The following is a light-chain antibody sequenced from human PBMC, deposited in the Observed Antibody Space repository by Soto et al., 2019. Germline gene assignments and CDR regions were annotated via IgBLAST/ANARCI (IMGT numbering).Light chain of an antibody. Sequence: QSVLTQPASVCGSPGQSITISCTGTSSDVGGYNYVSLYQQYPGKAPKLIISEVSNRPSGVSNRFSGSKSGNTASLTISGLQAEDEADYYCSSYTSTSTPFVFGTGTKVTVL. J-gene: IGLJ1*01. CDR3: SSYTSTSTPFV. CDR2: EVS. V-gene: IGLV2-14*01. CDR1: SSDVGGYNY.